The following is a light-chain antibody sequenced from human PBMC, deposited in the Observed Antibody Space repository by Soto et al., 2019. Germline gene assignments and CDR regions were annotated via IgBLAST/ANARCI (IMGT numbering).Light chain of an antibody. CDR1: QSVSSY. CDR2: DTS. V-gene: IGKV3-15*01. Sequence: EIVLTQSPATLSLSPGERATLSCRASQSVSSYLAWYQQKPGQAPRLLIYDTSTRATGVPARFSGSRSGTEFTLTINSLQSEDFAVYYCQRYNNWPLTFGGGTKV. CDR3: QRYNNWPLT. J-gene: IGKJ4*01.